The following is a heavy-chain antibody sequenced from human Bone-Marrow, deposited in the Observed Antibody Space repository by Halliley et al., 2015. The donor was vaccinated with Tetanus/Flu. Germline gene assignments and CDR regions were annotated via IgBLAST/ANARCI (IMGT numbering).Heavy chain of an antibody. V-gene: IGHV4-59*08. Sequence: LEWIGYISHSGGPWYSPSLRSRVTISLDTSKSQFSLKLASVSAADTAIYYCASRVAVAGGSFDSWGQGTLVTVSS. CDR3: ASRVAVAGGSFDS. J-gene: IGHJ4*02. CDR2: ISHSGGP. D-gene: IGHD6-19*01.